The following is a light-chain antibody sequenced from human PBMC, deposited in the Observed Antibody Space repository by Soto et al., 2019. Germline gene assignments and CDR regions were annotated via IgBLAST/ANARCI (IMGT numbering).Light chain of an antibody. CDR2: AVS. CDR3: KQTDSAPS. V-gene: IGKV1-39*01. J-gene: IGKJ4*01. Sequence: VQMTQSPSSLSASVGDRVTITCRASRSIGVYLNWYERKPGRAPKLLIYAVSNLQSGVSSRFSGSASGADFTLAIHNLQPEDFATYNCKQTDSAPSFGGGTKVDIK. CDR1: RSIGVY.